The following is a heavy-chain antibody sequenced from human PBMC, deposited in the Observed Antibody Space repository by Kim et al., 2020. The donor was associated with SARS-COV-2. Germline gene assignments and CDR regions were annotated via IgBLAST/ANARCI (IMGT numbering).Heavy chain of an antibody. V-gene: IGHV3-23*01. CDR2: ISAGGGGI. J-gene: IGHJ3*01. Sequence: GGSLRLSCVASGFTFNNYAMTWVRQAPGLGLEWVSAISAGGGGIYYADSVKGRFTISRDNSKNTLYLQMNSLRAEDTAGYYCAKTSATSCISTTCYAPF. CDR1: GFTFNNYA. D-gene: IGHD2-2*01. CDR3: AKTSATSCISTTCYAPF.